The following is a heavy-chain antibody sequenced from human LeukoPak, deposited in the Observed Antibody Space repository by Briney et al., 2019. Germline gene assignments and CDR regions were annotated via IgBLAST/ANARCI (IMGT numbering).Heavy chain of an antibody. CDR3: ARGQARLSWFDP. V-gene: IGHV4-39*07. CDR1: GGSISSSSYY. Sequence: SETLSLTCTVSGGSISSSSYYWGWIRQPPGKGLEWIGSIYHSGSTYYKPSLKSRVTISLDTSKNQFSLKLSSVTDADTAVYYCARGQARLSWFDPWGQGTLVTVSS. CDR2: IYHSGST. J-gene: IGHJ5*02. D-gene: IGHD3-16*01.